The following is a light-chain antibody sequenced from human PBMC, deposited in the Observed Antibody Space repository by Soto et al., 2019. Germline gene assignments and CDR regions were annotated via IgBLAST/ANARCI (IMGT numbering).Light chain of an antibody. CDR2: DAS. J-gene: IGKJ4*01. V-gene: IGKV3-11*01. CDR3: QQRYNWPLT. CDR1: QSIDTY. Sequence: DNVLTQSPDTLSLSPGARATLSCRASQSIDTYLAWYQQKPGQAPRLLIYDASDRATGIPARFSGSGSGTAFTLTISGLEPEDFALYYCQQRYNWPLTFGGGTKV.